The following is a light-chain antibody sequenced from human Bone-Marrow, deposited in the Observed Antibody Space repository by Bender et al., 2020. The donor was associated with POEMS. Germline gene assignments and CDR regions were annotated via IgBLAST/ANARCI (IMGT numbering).Light chain of an antibody. CDR1: SSNVGSNY. Sequence: QSVLTQPPSASATPGQRVTISCSGSSSNVGSNYVFWYQQLPGTAPKLLLHKNSLRPSGVPDRFSGSKSGTSASLAISGLRSEDEADYYCCSYAGSATWVFGGGTKLTVL. CDR2: KNS. J-gene: IGLJ3*02. V-gene: IGLV1-47*01. CDR3: CSYAGSATWV.